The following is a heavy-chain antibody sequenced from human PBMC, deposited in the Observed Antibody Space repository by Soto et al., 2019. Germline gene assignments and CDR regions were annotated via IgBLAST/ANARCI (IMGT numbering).Heavy chain of an antibody. D-gene: IGHD3-22*01. CDR3: AKDPERDYDSTL. CDR2: ISGSGGST. J-gene: IGHJ4*02. V-gene: IGHV3-23*01. Sequence: GGSLRLSCAASGFTFSSYAMSWVRQAPGTGLEWVSAISGSGGSTYYADSVKGRFTISRDNSKNTLYLQMNSLRAEDTAVYYCAKDPERDYDSTLWGQGTLVTVSS. CDR1: GFTFSSYA.